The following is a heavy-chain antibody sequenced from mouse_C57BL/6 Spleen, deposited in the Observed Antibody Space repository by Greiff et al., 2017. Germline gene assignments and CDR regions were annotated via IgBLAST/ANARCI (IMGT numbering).Heavy chain of an antibody. J-gene: IGHJ2*01. V-gene: IGHV1-69*01. CDR2: IDPSDSYT. CDR3: ARWDTTVVDY. Sequence: VQLQQPGAELVMPGASVKLSCKASGYTFTSYWMHWVKQRPGQGLEWIGEIDPSDSYTNYNQKFKGKSTLTVDKSSSTAYMQLSSLTSEDSAVYDCARWDTTVVDYWGQGTTLTVSS. CDR1: GYTFTSYW. D-gene: IGHD1-1*01.